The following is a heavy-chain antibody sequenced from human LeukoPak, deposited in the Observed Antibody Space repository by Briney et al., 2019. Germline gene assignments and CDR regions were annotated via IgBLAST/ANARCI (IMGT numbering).Heavy chain of an antibody. D-gene: IGHD1-26*01. CDR2: IYYSGST. CDR1: GGSISSYY. V-gene: IGHV4-59*01. Sequence: SETLSLTCTVSGGSISSYYWSWIRQPPGKGLEWIGYIYYSGSTNYNPSLKSRVTISVDTSKNQFSLKLSSVTAADTAGYYCAGDRGLRYGGSPRRGIGFDPWGQGTLVTVSS. J-gene: IGHJ5*02. CDR3: AGDRGLRYGGSPRRGIGFDP.